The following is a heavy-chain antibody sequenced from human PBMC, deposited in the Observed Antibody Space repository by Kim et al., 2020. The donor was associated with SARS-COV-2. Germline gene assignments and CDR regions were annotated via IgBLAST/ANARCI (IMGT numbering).Heavy chain of an antibody. CDR2: ISWNSGSI. CDR1: GFTFDDYA. J-gene: IGHJ4*02. Sequence: GGSLRLSCAASGFTFDDYAMHWVRQAPGKGLEWVSGISWNSGSIGYADSVKGRFTISRDNAKNSLYLQMNSLRAEDTALYYCAKDRDHGWPTLSGSYPDYWGQGTLVTVSS. D-gene: IGHD1-26*01. CDR3: AKDRDHGWPTLSGSYPDY. V-gene: IGHV3-9*01.